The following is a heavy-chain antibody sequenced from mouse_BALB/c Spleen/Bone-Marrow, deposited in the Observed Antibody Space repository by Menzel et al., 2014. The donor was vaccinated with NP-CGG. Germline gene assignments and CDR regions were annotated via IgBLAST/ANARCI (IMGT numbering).Heavy chain of an antibody. Sequence: DVHLVESGGGLVQPGGSLKLSCAASGFTFSSYTVSWVRQTPEKRLEWVAYISNGGGSTYYPDTVKGRFTISRDNAKNTLYLQMSSLKSDDTAMYYCARQLGLRWAMDYWGQGTSVTVSS. V-gene: IGHV5-12-2*01. CDR3: ARQLGLRWAMDY. D-gene: IGHD3-1*01. CDR1: GFTFSSYT. J-gene: IGHJ4*01. CDR2: ISNGGGST.